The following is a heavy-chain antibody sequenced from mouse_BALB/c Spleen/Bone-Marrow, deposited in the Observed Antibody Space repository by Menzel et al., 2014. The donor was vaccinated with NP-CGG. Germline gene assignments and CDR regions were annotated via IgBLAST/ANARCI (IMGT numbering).Heavy chain of an antibody. D-gene: IGHD2-10*01. CDR2: INPSNGGT. V-gene: IGHV1S81*02. J-gene: IGHJ4*01. CDR1: GYTFXSYY. CDR3: TRRSLLSDYYTKDY. Sequence: VQLQQSGAELVKPGASVKLSCKASGYTFXSYYLYWVKRRPGQGLEWIGEINPSNGGTNFNERFKSKASLTVDKSSSTAYMQLNSLTSEDSAVYYCTRRSLLSDYYTKDYWGQGTSVTVSS.